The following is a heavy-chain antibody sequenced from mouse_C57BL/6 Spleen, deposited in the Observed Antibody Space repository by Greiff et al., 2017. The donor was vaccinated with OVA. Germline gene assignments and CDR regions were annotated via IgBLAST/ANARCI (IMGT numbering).Heavy chain of an antibody. J-gene: IGHJ1*03. Sequence: VQLQQSGPELVKPGASVKISCKASGYAFSSSWMNWVKQRPGKGLEWIGRIYPGDGDTNYNGKFKGKATLTADKSSSTAYMQLSSLTSEDSAVYFCARLHPYWYFDVWGTGTTVTVSS. CDR3: ARLHPYWYFDV. CDR2: IYPGDGDT. CDR1: GYAFSSSW. V-gene: IGHV1-82*01.